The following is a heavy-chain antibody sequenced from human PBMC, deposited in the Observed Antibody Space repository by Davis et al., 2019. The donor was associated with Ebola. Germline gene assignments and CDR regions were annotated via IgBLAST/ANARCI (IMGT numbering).Heavy chain of an antibody. D-gene: IGHD3-10*01. V-gene: IGHV3-23*01. J-gene: IGHJ4*02. CDR1: EFTFSSYA. CDR3: AKDQWIRGWGLFDY. Sequence: PGGSLRLSCVGSEFTFSSYAMVWVRQAPGEGLEWVSAISGSGDKTFYADSVKGRFTISRDNSNNILRLQMSSLRAEDTAVYYCAKDQWIRGWGLFDYWGQGSLVTVSS. CDR2: ISGSGDKT.